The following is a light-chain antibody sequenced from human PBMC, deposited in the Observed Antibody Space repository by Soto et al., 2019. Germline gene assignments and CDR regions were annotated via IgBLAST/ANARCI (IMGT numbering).Light chain of an antibody. Sequence: ALRMTQSPSSFSASTGDRVTITCRASQGISSYLAWYQQKPGKAPKLLIYAASTLQSGVPSRFSGSGSGTDVTLTISCLQYEDFATYYCQQYYSYPRLTFGGGTKVEIK. CDR1: QGISSY. CDR2: AAS. V-gene: IGKV1-8*01. J-gene: IGKJ4*01. CDR3: QQYYSYPRLT.